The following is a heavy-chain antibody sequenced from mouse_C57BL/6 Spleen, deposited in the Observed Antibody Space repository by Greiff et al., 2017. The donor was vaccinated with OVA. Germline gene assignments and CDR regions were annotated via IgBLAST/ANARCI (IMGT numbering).Heavy chain of an antibody. D-gene: IGHD1-1*01. CDR1: GYTFTSYW. CDR3: AKEGVAGTTIVEAMDY. V-gene: IGHV1-61*01. Sequence: QVQLQQPGAELVRPGSSVKLSCKASGYTFTSYWMDWVKQRPGQGLEWIGNIYPSDSDTHYNQKFKDKATLTVDKSSSTAYMQLSSLTSEDSAVYYCAKEGVAGTTIVEAMDYWGQGTSVTVSS. CDR2: IYPSDSDT. J-gene: IGHJ4*01.